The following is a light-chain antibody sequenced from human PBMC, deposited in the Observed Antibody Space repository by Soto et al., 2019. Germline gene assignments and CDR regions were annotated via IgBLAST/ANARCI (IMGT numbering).Light chain of an antibody. CDR2: GAS. CDR1: QSVSSN. V-gene: IGKV3-15*01. J-gene: IGKJ1*01. Sequence: EIVMTQSPATLSVSPGERATLSCRASQSVSSNLAWYQQKPGQAPRLLIYGASTRATGIPARFSGSGSGTEFTLTISSLQSEYFAVYSCQQYNNWPRTFGQGTRWIS. CDR3: QQYNNWPRT.